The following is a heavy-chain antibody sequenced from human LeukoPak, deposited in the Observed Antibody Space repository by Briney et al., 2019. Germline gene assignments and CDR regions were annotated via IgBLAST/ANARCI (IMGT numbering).Heavy chain of an antibody. V-gene: IGHV3-30*02. D-gene: IGHD3-22*01. CDR3: AKTPPHYYYDSSGYYSSYYYYYYYMDV. CDR2: IRYDGSNK. CDR1: GFTFSSYA. J-gene: IGHJ6*03. Sequence: GGSLRLSCAASGFTFSSYAMHWVRQAPGKGLEWVAFIRYDGSNKYYADSVKGRFTISRDNSKNTLYLQMNSLRAEDTAVYYCAKTPPHYYYDSSGYYSSYYYYYYYMDVWGKGTTVTVSS.